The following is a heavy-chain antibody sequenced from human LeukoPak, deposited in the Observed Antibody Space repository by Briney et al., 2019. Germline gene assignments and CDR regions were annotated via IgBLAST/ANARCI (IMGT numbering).Heavy chain of an antibody. CDR1: RGTFSSYA. V-gene: IGHV1-69*04. D-gene: IGHD1-26*01. Sequence: SVKVSCKASRGTFSSYAISWVRQAPGQGLEWMGRIIPILGIANYAQNFQDRVSIIADKSTSTVYLELSSLRSEDTAVYFCARVNLRGSQYNWFDPWGQGTLVTVPS. J-gene: IGHJ5*02. CDR2: IIPILGIA. CDR3: ARVNLRGSQYNWFDP.